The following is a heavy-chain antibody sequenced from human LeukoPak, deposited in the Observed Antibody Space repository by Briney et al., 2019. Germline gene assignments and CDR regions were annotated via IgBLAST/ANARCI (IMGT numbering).Heavy chain of an antibody. V-gene: IGHV4-59*01. Sequence: RTSETLSLTCTVSGGSISSYYWSWIRQPPGKGLEWIGYIYYSGSTNYNPSLKSRVTISVDTSKNQFSLKLSSVTAADTAVYYCARGQWELASSDYWGQGTLVTVSS. CDR1: GGSISSYY. J-gene: IGHJ4*02. CDR2: IYYSGST. CDR3: ARGQWELASSDY. D-gene: IGHD1-26*01.